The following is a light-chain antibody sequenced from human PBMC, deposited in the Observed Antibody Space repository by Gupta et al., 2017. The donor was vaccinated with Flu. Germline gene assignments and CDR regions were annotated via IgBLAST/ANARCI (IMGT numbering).Light chain of an antibody. CDR3: AALDDSLNGPV. Sequence: QSVLTQPPSASGTPGQRVTISCSGSSSNIGSNSVNWYQQFPRTAPRLLIHSNNRRPSGVPDRFSGSKSGTSASLAISGLQSEDEADYYCAALDDSLNGPVFGGGTRVTVL. V-gene: IGLV1-44*01. CDR1: SSNIGSNS. J-gene: IGLJ2*01. CDR2: SNN.